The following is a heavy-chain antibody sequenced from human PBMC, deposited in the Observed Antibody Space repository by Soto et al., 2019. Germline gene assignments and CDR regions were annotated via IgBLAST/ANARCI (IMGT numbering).Heavy chain of an antibody. J-gene: IGHJ5*02. Sequence: QVRLVQSGAEVKKPGASVKVSCKASGYTFTSYALDWVRQAPGQRLEWMGGINAGNGDTKYSQNFQGRVTITRDTSATTAYMELSSLRYEDTAVYYCAREALRFCTSTSCSTDWFDPWGQGTLVTVSS. CDR3: AREALRFCTSTSCSTDWFDP. CDR2: INAGNGDT. V-gene: IGHV1-3*01. CDR1: GYTFTSYA. D-gene: IGHD2-2*01.